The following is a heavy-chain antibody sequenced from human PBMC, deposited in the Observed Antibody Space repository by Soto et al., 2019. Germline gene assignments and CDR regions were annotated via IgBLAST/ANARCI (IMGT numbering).Heavy chain of an antibody. V-gene: IGHV1-18*01. Sequence: GASVKVSCKASGYTFTSYGISWVRQAPGQGLEWMGWISAYNGNTNYAQKLQDRVTMTTDTSTSTAYMELRSLRSDDTAVYYCARDRPGAGSSAKFDPWGQGTLVTVSS. D-gene: IGHD2-2*01. J-gene: IGHJ5*02. CDR3: ARDRPGAGSSAKFDP. CDR2: ISAYNGNT. CDR1: GYTFTSYG.